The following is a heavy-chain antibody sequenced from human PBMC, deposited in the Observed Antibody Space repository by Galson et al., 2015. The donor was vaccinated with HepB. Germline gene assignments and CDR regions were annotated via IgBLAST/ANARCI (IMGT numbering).Heavy chain of an antibody. Sequence: SLRLSCAASGFTFSSYAMHWVRQAPGKGLEYVSAISSNGGSTYYADSVKGRFTISRDNSKNTLYLQMSSLRAEDTAVYYCVKGGYSSSSKPATQKKNKFDYWGQGTLVTVSS. CDR1: GFTFSSYA. V-gene: IGHV3-64D*06. D-gene: IGHD6-6*01. CDR3: VKGGYSSSSKPATQKKNKFDY. CDR2: ISSNGGST. J-gene: IGHJ4*02.